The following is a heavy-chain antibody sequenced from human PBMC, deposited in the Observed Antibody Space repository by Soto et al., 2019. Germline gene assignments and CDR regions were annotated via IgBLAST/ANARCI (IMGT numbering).Heavy chain of an antibody. CDR3: ARVKRSTSRLDP. Sequence: SQTLSLTCSVSGDSVISGAYYWILIRQPPGKGLEWIGYVYYSGSTSYNPSLETGVTISVDTSKNQFSLKLTSVTPADTALYYCARVKRSTSRLDPWGQGTLVTVSS. CDR1: GDSVISGAYY. CDR2: VYYSGST. V-gene: IGHV4-61*08. J-gene: IGHJ5*01. D-gene: IGHD6-25*01.